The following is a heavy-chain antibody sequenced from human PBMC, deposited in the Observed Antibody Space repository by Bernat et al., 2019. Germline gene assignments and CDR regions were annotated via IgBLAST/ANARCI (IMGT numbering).Heavy chain of an antibody. CDR3: ARDWRFSSSRN. CDR1: GGSVSSGSYY. D-gene: IGHD6-6*01. J-gene: IGHJ4*02. CDR2: IYYSGST. V-gene: IGHV4-61*01. Sequence: QVQLQESGPGLVKPSETLSLTCTVSGGSVSSGSYYWSWIRQPPGKGLEWIGYIYYSGSTNYNPSLQSPVTISVDTFQNQFSLKPGPVTASDTAVYYCARDWRFSSSRNWGQGTLVTVSS.